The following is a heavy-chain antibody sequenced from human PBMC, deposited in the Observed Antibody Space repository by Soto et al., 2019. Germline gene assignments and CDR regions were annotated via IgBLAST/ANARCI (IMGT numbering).Heavy chain of an antibody. Sequence: QVQLVESGGGVVQPGRSLRLSCAASGFTFSSYAMHWVRQAPGKGLEWVAVISYDGSNKYYADSVKGRFTISRDNSKNTLYLQMNSLRAEDTAVYYCARGQRAGHIDYWGQGTLVTVSS. CDR1: GFTFSSYA. CDR2: ISYDGSNK. D-gene: IGHD6-25*01. CDR3: ARGQRAGHIDY. V-gene: IGHV3-30-3*01. J-gene: IGHJ4*02.